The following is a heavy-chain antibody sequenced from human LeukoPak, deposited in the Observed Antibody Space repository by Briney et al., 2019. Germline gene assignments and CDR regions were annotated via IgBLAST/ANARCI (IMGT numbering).Heavy chain of an antibody. D-gene: IGHD2-2*01. CDR3: AHSNQYCSSTSCPIFDY. Sequence: SGPTLVKPTQTLTLTCTFSGFSLTTSGVGVGWIRPPPGKALEWLALIYWDDDKRYSPSLKSRLTITKDTSKNQVVLTMTNMDPVDTATYYCAHSNQYCSSTSCPIFDYWGQGTLVTVSS. V-gene: IGHV2-5*02. CDR1: GFSLTTSGVG. J-gene: IGHJ4*02. CDR2: IYWDDDK.